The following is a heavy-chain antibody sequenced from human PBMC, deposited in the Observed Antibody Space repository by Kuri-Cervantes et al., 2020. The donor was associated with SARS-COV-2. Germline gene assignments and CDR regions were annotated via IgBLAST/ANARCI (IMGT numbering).Heavy chain of an antibody. J-gene: IGHJ4*02. Sequence: ETLSLTCAASGFTFSSYSMNWVRQAPGKGLEWVSSISSSSSYIYYADSVKGRFTISRDNAKNSLYLQMNNLRAEDTAVYYCATTLVGARNYWGQGTLVTVSS. CDR2: ISSSSSYI. CDR1: GFTFSSYS. D-gene: IGHD1-26*01. V-gene: IGHV3-21*01. CDR3: ATTLVGARNY.